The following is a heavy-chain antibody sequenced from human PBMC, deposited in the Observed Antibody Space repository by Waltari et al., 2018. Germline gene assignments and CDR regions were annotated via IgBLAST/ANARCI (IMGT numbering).Heavy chain of an antibody. J-gene: IGHJ3*02. CDR3: ARTGARWLQFAAFDI. Sequence: EVLLVESGGGLVQTGGSLRLSCAASRFTFSNYWMNWVRQAPGKGLDWVANINQDGSEEYYVDSVKGRFTISRDNAKNSLYLEMKTLRAEDTAIYYCARTGARWLQFAAFDIWGQGTMVTVSS. D-gene: IGHD5-12*01. CDR1: RFTFSNYW. CDR2: INQDGSEE. V-gene: IGHV3-7*01.